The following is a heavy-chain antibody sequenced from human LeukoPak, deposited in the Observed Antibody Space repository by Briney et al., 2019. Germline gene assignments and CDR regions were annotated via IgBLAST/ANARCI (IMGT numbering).Heavy chain of an antibody. CDR2: ISSSSSYI. CDR3: ARDADNCGGDCYPRFDY. CDR1: GFTFSSYS. V-gene: IGHV3-21*01. D-gene: IGHD2-21*02. Sequence: PGGSLRLSCAASGFTFSSYSMNWVRQPPGKGLEWVSSISSSSSYIYYADSVKGRFTISRDNAKNSLYLQRNSLRAEDTAVYYCARDADNCGGDCYPRFDYWGQGTLVTASS. J-gene: IGHJ4*02.